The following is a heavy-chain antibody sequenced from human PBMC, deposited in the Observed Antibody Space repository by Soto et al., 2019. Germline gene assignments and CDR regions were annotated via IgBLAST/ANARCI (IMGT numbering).Heavy chain of an antibody. J-gene: IGHJ4*02. CDR2: LSYDGHNE. CDR1: GVAFSTYG. V-gene: IGHV3-30*18. Sequence: QVQLVESGGAVAQPGTSLRLSCAASGVAFSTYGVHWVRQAPGKGLEWVAILSYDGHNEYYTDSVKGRFTISRDTSRNTLYLQMDRLRADDTAMYYCAKDRGFGEYLFDSWGQGTLVTVSS. D-gene: IGHD3-10*01. CDR3: AKDRGFGEYLFDS.